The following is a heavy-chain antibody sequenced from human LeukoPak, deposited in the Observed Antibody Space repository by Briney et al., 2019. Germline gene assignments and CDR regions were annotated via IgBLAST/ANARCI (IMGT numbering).Heavy chain of an antibody. J-gene: IGHJ6*04. CDR3: AELGITMIGGV. CDR1: GFTFSSYA. V-gene: IGHV3-48*04. D-gene: IGHD3-10*02. Sequence: GGSLRLSCAASGFTFSSYAMNWVRQAPGKGLEWVSYISSSGSTIYYADSVKGRFTISRDNAKNSLYLQMNSLRAEDTAVYCAELGITMIGGVWGKGTTVTISS. CDR2: ISSSGSTI.